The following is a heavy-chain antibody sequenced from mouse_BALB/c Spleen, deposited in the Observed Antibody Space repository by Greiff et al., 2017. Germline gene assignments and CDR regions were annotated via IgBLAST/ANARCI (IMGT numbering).Heavy chain of an antibody. CDR3: ARRSMITSFDY. V-gene: IGHV1-80*01. D-gene: IGHD2-4*01. CDR1: GYAFSSYW. CDR2: IYPGDGDT. Sequence: QVQLQQSGAELVRPGSSVKISCKASGYAFSSYWMNWVKQRPGQGLEWIGQIYPGDGDTNYNGKFKGKATLTADKSSSTAYMQLSSLTSEDSAVYCCARRSMITSFDYWGQGTTLTVSS. J-gene: IGHJ2*01.